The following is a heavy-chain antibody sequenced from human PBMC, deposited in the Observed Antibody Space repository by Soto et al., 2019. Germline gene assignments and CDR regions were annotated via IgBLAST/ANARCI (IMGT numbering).Heavy chain of an antibody. V-gene: IGHV1-69*13. Sequence: GASVKVSCKASGGTFSSYAISWVRQAPGQGLEWMGGIIPIFGTANYAQKFQGRVTITADESTSTAYMELSSLRSEDTAVYYGAGESPYRYYFDYWGQGTLVTVSS. J-gene: IGHJ4*02. CDR2: IIPIFGTA. CDR1: GGTFSSYA. CDR3: AGESPYRYYFDY.